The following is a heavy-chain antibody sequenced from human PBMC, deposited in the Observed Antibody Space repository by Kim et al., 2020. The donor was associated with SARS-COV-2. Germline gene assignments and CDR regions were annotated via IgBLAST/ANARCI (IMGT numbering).Heavy chain of an antibody. CDR3: ARVYDYYDSSGYSL. D-gene: IGHD3-22*01. J-gene: IGHJ4*02. V-gene: IGHV3-30*01. Sequence: ADSVKGRFTISRDNSKNTLYLQMNSLRAEDTAVYYCARVYDYYDSSGYSLWGQGTLVTVSS.